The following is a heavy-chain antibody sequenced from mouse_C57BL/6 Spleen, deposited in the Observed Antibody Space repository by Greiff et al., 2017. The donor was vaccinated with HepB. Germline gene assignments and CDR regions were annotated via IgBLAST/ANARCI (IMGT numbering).Heavy chain of an antibody. CDR3: ARGGYYDYDHYAMDY. J-gene: IGHJ4*01. Sequence: QVQLQQSGPELVKPGASVKISCKASGYAFSSSWMNWVKQRPGKGLEWIGRIYPGDGDTNYNGKFKGKATLTADKSSSTAYMQLSSLTSEDSAVYFCARGGYYDYDHYAMDYWGQGTSVTVSS. V-gene: IGHV1-82*01. CDR1: GYAFSSSW. D-gene: IGHD2-4*01. CDR2: IYPGDGDT.